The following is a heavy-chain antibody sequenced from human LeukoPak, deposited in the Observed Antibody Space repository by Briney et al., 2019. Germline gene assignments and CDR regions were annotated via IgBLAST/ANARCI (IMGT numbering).Heavy chain of an antibody. CDR1: GYSFSTNW. CDR3: ARRVESGFSFDY. J-gene: IGHJ4*02. V-gene: IGHV5-51*01. D-gene: IGHD3-3*01. CDR2: IYPSDSDT. Sequence: GESLKISCKGSGYSFSTNWIGWVRQMPGKGLEWMGIIYPSDSDTRYSPSFQGQVTISADKSISTAYLQWSGLKASDTAMYYCARRVESGFSFDYWGQGTLVSVSS.